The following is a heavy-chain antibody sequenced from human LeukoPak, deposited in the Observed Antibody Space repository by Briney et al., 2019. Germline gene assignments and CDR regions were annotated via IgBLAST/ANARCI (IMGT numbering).Heavy chain of an antibody. V-gene: IGHV3-48*01. CDR1: GFTFSSYS. D-gene: IGHD4-17*01. J-gene: IGHJ4*02. CDR3: ARPPTVTTEAFDY. CDR2: ISSSSSTI. Sequence: GGSLRLSCAASGFTFSSYSMNWVRQAPGKGLEWVSYISSSSSTIYYADSVKGRFTISRDNSKNTLYLQMNSLRAEDTAVYYCARPPTVTTEAFDYWGQGTLVTVSS.